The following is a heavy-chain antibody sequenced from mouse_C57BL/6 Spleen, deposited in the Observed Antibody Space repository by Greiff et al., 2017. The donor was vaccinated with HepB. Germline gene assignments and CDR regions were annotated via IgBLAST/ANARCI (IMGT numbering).Heavy chain of an antibody. J-gene: IGHJ3*01. Sequence: EVQGVESGGGLVKPGGSLKLSCAASGFTFSDYGMHWVRQAPEKGLEWVAYISSGSSTIYYADTVKGRFTISRDNAKNTLFLQMTSLRSEDTAMYYCARGYYDYGAWFAYWGQGTLVTVSA. CDR2: ISSGSSTI. CDR3: ARGYYDYGAWFAY. CDR1: GFTFSDYG. D-gene: IGHD2-4*01. V-gene: IGHV5-17*01.